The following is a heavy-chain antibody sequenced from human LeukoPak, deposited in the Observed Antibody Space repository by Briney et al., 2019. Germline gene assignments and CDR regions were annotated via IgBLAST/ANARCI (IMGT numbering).Heavy chain of an antibody. Sequence: GGSLRLSCAASGFTFSSYSMNWVRQAPGKGLEWVSSISSSSSYIYYADSVKGRFTISRDNAKNSLYLQMNSLRAEDTAVYYCARVTAVAGTSVGVDAWGQGILVTVS. J-gene: IGHJ4*02. CDR1: GFTFSSYS. CDR2: ISSSSSYI. CDR3: ARVTAVAGTSVGVDA. D-gene: IGHD6-19*01. V-gene: IGHV3-21*01.